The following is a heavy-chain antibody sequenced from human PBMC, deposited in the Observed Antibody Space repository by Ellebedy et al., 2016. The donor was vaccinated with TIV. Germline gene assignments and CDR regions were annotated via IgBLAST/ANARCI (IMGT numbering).Heavy chain of an antibody. CDR2: ISSNGNYI. Sequence: GESLKISCAASGFTFSTYSMNWVRQAPGKGLGWVSSISSNGNYIYYADSVRGRFTISRDNAKRSLYLQMNSLRADDTAVYYCARSAMAAAGDDYWGQGTLVTASS. V-gene: IGHV3-21*01. CDR3: ARSAMAAAGDDY. CDR1: GFTFSTYS. J-gene: IGHJ4*02. D-gene: IGHD6-13*01.